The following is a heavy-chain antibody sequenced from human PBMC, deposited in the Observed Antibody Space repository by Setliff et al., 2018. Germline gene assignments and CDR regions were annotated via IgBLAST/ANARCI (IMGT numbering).Heavy chain of an antibody. J-gene: IGHJ4*02. CDR1: GESFSGHY. CDR3: ARHPSSGSYYGGSIFYFDD. D-gene: IGHD1-26*01. CDR2: INHSGST. Sequence: ASETLSLTCAVYGESFSGHYWSWIRQPPGKGLEWIGEINHSGSTNYNPSLKSRVTISVDTSKNQFSLKLSSVAAADTAVYYCARHPSSGSYYGGSIFYFDDWGPGILVTVSS. V-gene: IGHV4-34*01.